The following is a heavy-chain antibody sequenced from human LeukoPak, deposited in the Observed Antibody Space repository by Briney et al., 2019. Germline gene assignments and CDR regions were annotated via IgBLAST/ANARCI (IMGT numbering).Heavy chain of an antibody. CDR2: IYYSGST. CDR3: ARGEYYFDY. Sequence: SETLSLTCSVSGDSISSYYWSWIRQPPGKGLEWIGFIYYSGSTNYNPSLKSRVIMSVDTSKNQFSLKLSSVPAADTAVYYCARGEYYFDYWGQGTLVTVSS. CDR1: GDSISSYY. D-gene: IGHD3-10*01. J-gene: IGHJ4*02. V-gene: IGHV4-59*01.